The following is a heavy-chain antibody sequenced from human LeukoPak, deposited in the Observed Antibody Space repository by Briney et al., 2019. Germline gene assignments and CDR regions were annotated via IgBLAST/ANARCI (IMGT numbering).Heavy chain of an antibody. CDR3: ASLQSYYDSSGYYDYFDC. V-gene: IGHV4-31*03. J-gene: IGHJ4*02. CDR2: IYYSGST. D-gene: IGHD3-22*01. CDR1: GGSISSGGYY. Sequence: SQTLSLTCTVSGGSISSGGYYWSWIRQHPGKGLEWIGYIYYSGSTNYNPSLKSRVTISVDTSKNQFSLKLSSVTAADTAVYYCASLQSYYDSSGYYDYFDCWGQGTLVTVSS.